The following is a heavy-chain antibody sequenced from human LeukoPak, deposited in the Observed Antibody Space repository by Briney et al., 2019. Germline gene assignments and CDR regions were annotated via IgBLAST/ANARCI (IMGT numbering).Heavy chain of an antibody. V-gene: IGHV4-34*01. CDR2: INHSGST. D-gene: IGHD3-16*02. J-gene: IGHJ5*02. CDR3: GRVYGYVWGSYRYPPKWFDP. Sequence: PSETLSLTCAVYGGSFSGYYWSWIRQPPGKGLEWIGEINHSGSTNYNPSLKSRVTISVDTSKNQFSLKLGSVTAADAAVYYCGRVYGYVWGSYRYPPKWFDPWGEGTMVTVSS. CDR1: GGSFSGYY.